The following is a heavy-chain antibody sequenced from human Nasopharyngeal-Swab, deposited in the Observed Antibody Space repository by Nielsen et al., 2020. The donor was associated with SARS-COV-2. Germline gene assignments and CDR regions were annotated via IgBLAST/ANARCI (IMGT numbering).Heavy chain of an antibody. D-gene: IGHD6-13*01. CDR3: ARAHPGYSSSWYDYYYYYMDV. J-gene: IGHJ6*03. Sequence: SVKVSCKASGGTFSSYAISWVRQAPGQGLEWMGGIIPIFGTANYAQKFQGRVTITADKSTSTAYMELSSPRSEDTAVYYCARAHPGYSSSWYDYYYYYMDVWGKGTTVTVSS. V-gene: IGHV1-69*06. CDR2: IIPIFGTA. CDR1: GGTFSSYA.